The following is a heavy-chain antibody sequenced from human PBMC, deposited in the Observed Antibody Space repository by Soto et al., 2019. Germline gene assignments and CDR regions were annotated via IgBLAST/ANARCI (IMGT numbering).Heavy chain of an antibody. CDR3: AKDPGKYSSGILGY. J-gene: IGHJ4*02. V-gene: IGHV3-30*18. D-gene: IGHD6-19*01. CDR2: ISYDGSNK. Sequence: QVQLVESGGGVVQPGRSLRLSCAASGFTFSSYGMHWVRQAPGKGLEWVAVISYDGSNKYYADSGKGRFTISRHNSKNTLYLQRNSLRDEDTAVYYCAKDPGKYSSGILGYWGQGTLVTVSS. CDR1: GFTFSSYG.